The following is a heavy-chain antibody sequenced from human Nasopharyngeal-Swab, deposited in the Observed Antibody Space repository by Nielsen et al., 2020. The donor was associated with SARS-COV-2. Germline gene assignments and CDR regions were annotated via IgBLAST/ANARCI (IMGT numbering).Heavy chain of an antibody. Sequence: LSLTCVASGFSFSDYQMSWIRQAPGKGLEWLLKISSSGTMVYGGESVQGRFSISRDNSKNSLYLQMNSLRVEDTAVYYCTRDGYAHFFGMDVWGRGTTVTVSS. J-gene: IGHJ6*02. V-gene: IGHV3-11*01. CDR3: TRDGYAHFFGMDV. D-gene: IGHD1-1*01. CDR2: ISSSGTMV. CDR1: GFSFSDYQ.